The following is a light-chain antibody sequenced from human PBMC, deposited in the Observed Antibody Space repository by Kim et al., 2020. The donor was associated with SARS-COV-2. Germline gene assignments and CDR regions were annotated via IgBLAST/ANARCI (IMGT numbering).Light chain of an antibody. J-gene: IGKJ2*01. CDR3: QRYDGSYT. CDR1: GCVSSSH. Sequence: SWSPGDGATLSCRAGGCVSSSHLAWYQPKPGQAPSLLINAVSNRATGIPDRFMGSGSGTDFTLTIGRLGPEDFAMYSCQRYDGSYTFGQGTKLEI. V-gene: IGKV3-20*01. CDR2: AVS.